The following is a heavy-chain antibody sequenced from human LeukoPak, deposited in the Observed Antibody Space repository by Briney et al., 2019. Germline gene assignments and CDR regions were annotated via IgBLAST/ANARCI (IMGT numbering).Heavy chain of an antibody. D-gene: IGHD1-26*01. CDR3: AREAVGATNDY. V-gene: IGHV3-66*01. J-gene: IGHJ4*02. CDR2: IYSGGLT. CDR1: GFTVSSNY. Sequence: PGGSLRLSCAASGFTVSSNYMNWVRQAPGKGLEWVSVIYSGGLTYYADSVKGRFTISRDNAKNSLYLQMNSLRAEDTAVYYCAREAVGATNDYWGQGTLVTVSS.